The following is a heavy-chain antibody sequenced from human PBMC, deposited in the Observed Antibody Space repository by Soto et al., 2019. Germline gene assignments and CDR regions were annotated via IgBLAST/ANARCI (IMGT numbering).Heavy chain of an antibody. D-gene: IGHD3-10*01. CDR1: GFTVSSNY. CDR3: ARDRRFGELLYYYYGMDV. J-gene: IGHJ6*02. CDR2: IYSGGST. Sequence: EVQLVETGGGLIQPGGSLRLSCAASGFTVSSNYMSWVRQAPGKGLEWVSVIYSGGSTYYADSVKGRFTISRDNSKNTLYRQMNSLRAEDTAVYYCARDRRFGELLYYYYGMDVWGQGTTVTVSS. V-gene: IGHV3-53*02.